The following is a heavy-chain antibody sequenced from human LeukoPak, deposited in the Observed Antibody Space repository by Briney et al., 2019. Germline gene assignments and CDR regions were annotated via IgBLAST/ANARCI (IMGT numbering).Heavy chain of an antibody. V-gene: IGHV3-23*01. CDR2: ISGSGGST. J-gene: IGHJ6*04. CDR3: AELGITMIGGV. Sequence: GGSLRLSCAASGFTFSSYSMNWVRQAPGKGLEWVSAISGSGGSTYYADSVKGRFTISRDNSKNTLYLQMNSLRAEDTAVYYCAELGITMIGGVWGKGTTVTISS. D-gene: IGHD3-10*02. CDR1: GFTFSSYS.